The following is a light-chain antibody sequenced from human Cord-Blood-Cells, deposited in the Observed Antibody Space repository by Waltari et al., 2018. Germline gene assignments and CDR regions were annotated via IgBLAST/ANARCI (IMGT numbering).Light chain of an antibody. CDR2: DVS. J-gene: IGLJ3*02. V-gene: IGLV2-14*01. CDR1: SSDVSGYNY. Sequence: QSALTQPASASGSPGQSLTISCTGTSSDVSGYNYVSWYQQHPGKATKLMIYDVSNRPSRVSNRFSGSKSGNTASLTISGLQAEDEADYYCSSYTSSSTWVFGGGTKLTVL. CDR3: SSYTSSSTWV.